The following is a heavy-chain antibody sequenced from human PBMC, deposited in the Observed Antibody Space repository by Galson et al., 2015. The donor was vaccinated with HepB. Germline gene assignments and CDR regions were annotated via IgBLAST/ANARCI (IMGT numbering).Heavy chain of an antibody. CDR2: TYYRSKWSS. CDR3: ARGHYYDSTGAYYFDY. D-gene: IGHD3-22*01. J-gene: IGHJ4*02. CDR1: GDSVSSNRAA. Sequence: CAISGDSVSSNRAAWNRSRQSPSSGLEWLGRTYYRSKWSSDYAASVKSRITINADTSKNPFSLQLNSVTPEDTAVYYCARGHYYDSTGAYYFDYWGQGTLVTVSS. V-gene: IGHV6-1*01.